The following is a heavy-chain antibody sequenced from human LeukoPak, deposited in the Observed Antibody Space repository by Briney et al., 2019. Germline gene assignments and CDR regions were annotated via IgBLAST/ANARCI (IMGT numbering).Heavy chain of an antibody. J-gene: IGHJ4*02. D-gene: IGHD1-26*01. CDR2: ISGSGGST. Sequence: GGSLRLSCAASGFTFSSYAMSWVRQAPGKGLEWVSAISGSGGSTYYADSVKGRFTISRDNSKNTLYLQTNSLRAEDTAVYYCAKDSPSIVGATIGYFDYWGQGTLVTVSS. CDR3: AKDSPSIVGATIGYFDY. V-gene: IGHV3-23*01. CDR1: GFTFSSYA.